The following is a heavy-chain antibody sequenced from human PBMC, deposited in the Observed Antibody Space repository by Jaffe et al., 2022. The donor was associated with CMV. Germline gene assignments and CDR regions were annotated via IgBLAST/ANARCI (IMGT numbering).Heavy chain of an antibody. J-gene: IGHJ6*02. CDR2: IYYSGST. D-gene: IGHD5-18*01. CDR1: GGSISSSSYY. CDR3: ARQRYSYVQNRWRMYGMDV. V-gene: IGHV4-39*01. Sequence: QLQLQESGPGLVKPSETLSLTCTVSGGSISSSSYYWGWIRQPPGKGLEWIGSIYYSGSTYYNPSLKSRVTISVDTSKNQFSLKLSSVTAADTAVYYCARQRYSYVQNRWRMYGMDVWGQGTTVTVSS.